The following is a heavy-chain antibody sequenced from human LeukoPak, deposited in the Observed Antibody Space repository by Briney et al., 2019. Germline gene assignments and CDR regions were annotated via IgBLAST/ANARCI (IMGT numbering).Heavy chain of an antibody. V-gene: IGHV4-39*01. D-gene: IGHD6-19*01. Sequence: PSETLSLTCSVSGGPISSSPYYWGWIRQSPGKGLEWIGNIYYSGSTHYNPSLKGRLTISVDTSKNLFSLKLTSVTAADTAIYYCARQWYSSGWYGDWGQGILVTVSS. J-gene: IGHJ4*02. CDR2: IYYSGST. CDR3: ARQWYSSGWYGD. CDR1: GGPISSSPYY.